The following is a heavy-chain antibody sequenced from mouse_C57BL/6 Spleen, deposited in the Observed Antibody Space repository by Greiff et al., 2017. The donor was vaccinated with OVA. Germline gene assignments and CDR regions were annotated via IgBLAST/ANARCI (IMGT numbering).Heavy chain of an antibody. CDR2: ISSGSSTI. CDR1: GFTFSDYG. D-gene: IGHD4-1*01. J-gene: IGHJ3*01. V-gene: IGHV5-17*01. Sequence: DVKLVESGGGLVKPGGSLKLSCAASGFTFSDYGMHWVRQAPEKGLEWVAYISSGSSTIYYADTVKGRFTISRDNAKNTLFLQLTSLRSEDTAMYYCASAANWGFAYWGQGTLVTVSA. CDR3: ASAANWGFAY.